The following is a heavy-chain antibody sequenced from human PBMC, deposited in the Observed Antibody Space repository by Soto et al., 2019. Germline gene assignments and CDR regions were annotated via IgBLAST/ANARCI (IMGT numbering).Heavy chain of an antibody. CDR1: GGSFSGYY. CDR2: INHSGST. J-gene: IGHJ6*03. CDR3: ARVARGSGKRAYYYYMDV. V-gene: IGHV4-34*01. D-gene: IGHD3-10*01. Sequence: SETLSLTCAVYGGSFSGYYWSWIRQPPGKGLEWIGEINHSGSTNYNPSLKSRVTISVDTSKNQFSLKLSSVTAADTAVYYCARVARGSGKRAYYYYMDVWGKGTAVTVSS.